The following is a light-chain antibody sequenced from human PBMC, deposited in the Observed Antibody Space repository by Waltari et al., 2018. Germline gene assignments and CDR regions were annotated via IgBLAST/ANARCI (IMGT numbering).Light chain of an antibody. V-gene: IGLV2-11*01. CDR1: SSDVGGYNY. Sequence: QSALTQPRSVSGSPGQSVTISCTGTSSDVGGYNYVPWYQQHPGKAPKLMIYDVNKRPSGVPVRFSGSKSGNTASLTISGLQAEDEADFYCCSYAGSYILVFGGGTKLTVL. CDR3: CSYAGSYILV. CDR2: DVN. J-gene: IGLJ2*01.